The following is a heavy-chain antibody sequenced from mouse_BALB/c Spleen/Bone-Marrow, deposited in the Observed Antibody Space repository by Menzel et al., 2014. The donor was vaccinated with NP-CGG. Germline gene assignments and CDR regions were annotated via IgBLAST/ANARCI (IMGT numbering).Heavy chain of an antibody. Sequence: VKLVESGPGLVAPSQSLSISCTVSGFSLTSYGVHWVRQPPGQGLEWLGVIWAGGSTNYNSALMSRLSFNKDNSKSXVFLKMNSLQTDDTAMYYCAREGRGYYGSSGAAMDYWGQGTTVTISS. CDR1: GFSLTSYG. V-gene: IGHV2-9*02. J-gene: IGHJ4*01. CDR2: IWAGGST. D-gene: IGHD1-1*01. CDR3: AREGRGYYGSSGAAMDY.